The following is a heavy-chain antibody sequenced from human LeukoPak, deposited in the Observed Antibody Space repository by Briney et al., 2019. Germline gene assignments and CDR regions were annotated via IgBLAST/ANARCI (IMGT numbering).Heavy chain of an antibody. D-gene: IGHD6-13*01. Sequence: SETLSLTCTVSGGSISSSSYYWGWIRQPPGKGLEWIGYIYYSGSTNYNPSLKSRVTISVDTSKNQFSLKLSSVTAADTAVYYCARQRNIAAAGLDYWGQGTLVTVSS. V-gene: IGHV4-61*05. CDR2: IYYSGST. CDR1: GGSISSSSYY. CDR3: ARQRNIAAAGLDY. J-gene: IGHJ4*02.